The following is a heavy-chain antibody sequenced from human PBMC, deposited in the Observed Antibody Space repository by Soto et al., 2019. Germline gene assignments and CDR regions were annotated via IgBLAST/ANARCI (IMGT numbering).Heavy chain of an antibody. V-gene: IGHV3-23*01. D-gene: IGHD5-12*01. CDR2: ISGSGGST. CDR1: GFTFSSYA. J-gene: IGHJ4*02. CDR3: AKSRHLVATIWLSPIDY. Sequence: GGSLRLSCAASGFTFSSYAMSWVRQAPGKGLEWVSVISGSGGSTYYADSVKGRFTISRDNSKNTLYLQMNSLRAEDTAVYYCAKSRHLVATIWLSPIDYWGQGTLVTVSS.